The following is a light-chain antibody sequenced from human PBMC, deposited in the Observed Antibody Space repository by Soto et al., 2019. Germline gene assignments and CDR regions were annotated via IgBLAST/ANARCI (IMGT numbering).Light chain of an antibody. CDR3: SSYAGSNNHYV. J-gene: IGLJ1*01. CDR1: SSDFGAYNY. Sequence: QSVLTQPPSASGSPGQSVTISCTGTSSDFGAYNYVSWYQQLPGKAPKLIIYEVSKRPSGVPDRFSGSKSGNTASLTVSGFQAEDEADYHCSSYAGSNNHYVFGTGTKVTVL. CDR2: EVS. V-gene: IGLV2-8*01.